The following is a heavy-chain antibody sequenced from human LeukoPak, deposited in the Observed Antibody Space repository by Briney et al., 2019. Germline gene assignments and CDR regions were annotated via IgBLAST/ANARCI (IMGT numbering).Heavy chain of an antibody. J-gene: IGHJ4*02. CDR3: TRIIKSGSFDY. D-gene: IGHD1-26*01. CDR1: GFTFNNAW. Sequence: GGSLRLSCAASGFTFNNAWMSWVRQAPGKGLEWVGRIKSKTDGGTTDYAAPVKGRFTISRDDSKNTLYLQMNSLKIEDTAVYYCTRIIKSGSFDYWGQGALVTVSS. CDR2: IKSKTDGGTT. V-gene: IGHV3-15*01.